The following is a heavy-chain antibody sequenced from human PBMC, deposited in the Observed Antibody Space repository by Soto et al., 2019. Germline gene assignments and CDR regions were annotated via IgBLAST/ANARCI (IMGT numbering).Heavy chain of an antibody. Sequence: GASVKVSCKASGYTFTSYDINWVRQATGQGLEWMGWMNPNSGNTGYAQKFQGRVTMTRNTSISTAYMELSSLRSGDTAVYYCARVSLTGLSVSVSLDYWGQGTLVTVSS. CDR3: ARVSLTGLSVSVSLDY. J-gene: IGHJ4*02. D-gene: IGHD7-27*01. CDR1: GYTFTSYD. V-gene: IGHV1-8*01. CDR2: MNPNSGNT.